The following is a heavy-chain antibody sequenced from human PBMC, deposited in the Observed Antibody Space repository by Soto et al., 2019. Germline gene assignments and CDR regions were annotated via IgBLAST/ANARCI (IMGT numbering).Heavy chain of an antibody. CDR3: AKGPSEQWLVRAFDP. D-gene: IGHD6-19*01. CDR1: GFTFSSYA. Sequence: EVQLLESGGALVQPGGSLRLSCAASGFTFSSYAMSWVRQAPGKGLEWVSTINGGGGSTYYADSVKGRFTISRDNSKNTLYLQMNSLRAEDTAVYYCAKGPSEQWLVRAFDPWGQGTLVTVSS. CDR2: INGGGGST. V-gene: IGHV3-23*01. J-gene: IGHJ5*02.